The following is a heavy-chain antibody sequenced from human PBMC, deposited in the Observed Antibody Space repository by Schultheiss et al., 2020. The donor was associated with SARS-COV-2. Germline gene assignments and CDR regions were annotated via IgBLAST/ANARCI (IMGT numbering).Heavy chain of an antibody. D-gene: IGHD2-2*01. CDR1: GGSFSGYY. Sequence: SETLSLTCAVYGGSFSGYYWSWIRQHPGKGLEWIGYIYYSGSTYYNPSLKSRVTISADTSKNQFSLKLNSVTAADTAVYYCAIVVVPATIGVAFDIWGQGTMVTVSS. CDR3: AIVVVPATIGVAFDI. V-gene: IGHV4-34*01. CDR2: IYYSGST. J-gene: IGHJ3*02.